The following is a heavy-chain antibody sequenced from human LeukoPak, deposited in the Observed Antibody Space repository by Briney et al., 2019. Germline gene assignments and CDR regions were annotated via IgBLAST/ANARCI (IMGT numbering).Heavy chain of an antibody. J-gene: IGHJ4*02. V-gene: IGHV3-23*01. CDR1: GFSFSGYA. Sequence: PGGSLRLSCAASGFSFSGYAMSWVRQAPGKGLEWVSGISGRGDTTYYADSVKGRFSISRDNSKNTLYVQMNSLRAEDTAIYYCAKDLIRGAISYFDSWGQGTLVTVSS. D-gene: IGHD3-10*01. CDR3: AKDLIRGAISYFDS. CDR2: ISGRGDTT.